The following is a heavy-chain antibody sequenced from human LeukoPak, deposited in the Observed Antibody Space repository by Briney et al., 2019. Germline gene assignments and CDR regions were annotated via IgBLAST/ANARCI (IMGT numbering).Heavy chain of an antibody. CDR1: GFTFRSYT. D-gene: IGHD3-22*01. CDR3: TKDMTFYYDSSGIQKGHAFDI. J-gene: IGHJ3*02. CDR2: ISYDGSNK. V-gene: IGHV3-30-3*01. Sequence: RGSLRLSCAASGFTFRSYTMHWVRQAPGKGLEWVAVISYDGSNKYYADSVKGRFTISRDNSKNTLYLQMNSLRAEDTAVYYCTKDMTFYYDSSGIQKGHAFDIWGQGTMVTVSS.